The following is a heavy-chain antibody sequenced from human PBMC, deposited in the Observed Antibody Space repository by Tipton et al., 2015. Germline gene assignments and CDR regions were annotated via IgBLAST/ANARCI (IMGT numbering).Heavy chain of an antibody. CDR3: ARDHCGGDCG. Sequence: QSGAEVKKPGSSVKASCKASGGTFSSYSVSWVRQAPGQGLEWMGRVLLTFGTAEFAEKFRGRLTITADESTSTSYMDLKSLTYEDTAVYYCARDHCGGDCGWGQGTLVTVSS. CDR2: VLLTFGTA. CDR1: GGTFSSYS. D-gene: IGHD2-21*02. J-gene: IGHJ4*02. V-gene: IGHV1-69*15.